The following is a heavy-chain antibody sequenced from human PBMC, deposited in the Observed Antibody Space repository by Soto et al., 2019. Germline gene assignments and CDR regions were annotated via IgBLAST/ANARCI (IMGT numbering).Heavy chain of an antibody. Sequence: SLRLSCATSGFSFSGYWIHWVRQAPGKGLVWVSHINGDGSSTNYADSVKGRFTISRDYAKNTLYLQMNSLRVEDTAVYYCARGGAYIYGPQYDWGQGTLVTSPQ. J-gene: IGHJ4*02. D-gene: IGHD5-18*01. CDR1: GFSFSGYW. CDR2: INGDGSST. V-gene: IGHV3-74*01. CDR3: ARGGAYIYGPQYD.